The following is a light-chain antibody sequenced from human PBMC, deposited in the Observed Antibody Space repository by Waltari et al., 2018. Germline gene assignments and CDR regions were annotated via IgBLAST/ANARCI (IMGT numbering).Light chain of an antibody. CDR3: CSYAGRGTYV. J-gene: IGLJ1*01. CDR2: EVF. V-gene: IGLV2-23*02. Sequence: QSALTQPASVSGTPGQSIPISRSGTTSAVGSYDLVSWYQQHPGEAPKLLICEVFKRPPDTSSRFSGAKSGSTASLTISGLQPEDEADYYCCSYAGRGTYVFGSGTKVTVL. CDR1: TSAVGSYDL.